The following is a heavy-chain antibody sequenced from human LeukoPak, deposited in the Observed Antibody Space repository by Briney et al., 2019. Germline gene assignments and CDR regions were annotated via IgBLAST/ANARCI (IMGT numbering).Heavy chain of an antibody. CDR3: ARVVYYDSSGYFGY. D-gene: IGHD3-22*01. CDR1: GYTFTGYY. Sequence: ASVKVSCKASGYTFTGYYMHWVRQAPGQGLEWMGWINPNSGGTNYAQKFQGRVTMTRDTSISTAYMELSRLRSDDTAVYYCARVVYYDSSGYFGYWGQGTLVTVSS. CDR2: INPNSGGT. V-gene: IGHV1-2*02. J-gene: IGHJ4*02.